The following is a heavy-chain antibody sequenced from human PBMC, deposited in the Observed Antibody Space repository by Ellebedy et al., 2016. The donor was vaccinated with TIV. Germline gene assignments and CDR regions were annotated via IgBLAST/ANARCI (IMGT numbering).Heavy chain of an antibody. D-gene: IGHD6-13*01. Sequence: GGSLRLSCAASGFTFSRYWMSWIRQAPGKGLEWVSYISSGGSTISYADSVKGRFTISRDNAKNSLYLQMNSLRAEDTAVYYCAKAGIRGSSWYLYFDYWGQGTLVTVSS. V-gene: IGHV3-11*04. CDR2: ISSGGSTI. J-gene: IGHJ4*02. CDR1: GFTFSRYW. CDR3: AKAGIRGSSWYLYFDY.